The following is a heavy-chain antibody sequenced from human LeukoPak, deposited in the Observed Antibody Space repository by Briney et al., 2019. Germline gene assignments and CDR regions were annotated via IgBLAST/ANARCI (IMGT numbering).Heavy chain of an antibody. V-gene: IGHV4-59*01. CDR2: TYYSGST. J-gene: IGHJ5*02. CDR1: GGSISSYY. CDR3: ARASQRSPFAP. Sequence: TSETLSLTCTVSGGSISSYYWSWIRQPPGKGLEWIGYTYYSGSTNYNPSLKSRVTISVDTSKNQFSLKLSSVTAADTAVYYCARASQRSPFAPWGQGTLVTVSS. D-gene: IGHD5-24*01.